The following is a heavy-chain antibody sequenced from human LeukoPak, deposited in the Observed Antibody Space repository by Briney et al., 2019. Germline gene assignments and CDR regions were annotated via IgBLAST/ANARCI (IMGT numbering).Heavy chain of an antibody. CDR2: ISGSGGST. J-gene: IGHJ3*02. CDR1: GFTFRSNA. V-gene: IGHV3-23*01. Sequence: GGSLRLSCAASGFTFRSNAMSWVRQAPGKGLEWVSTISGSGGSTYYADSVKGRFTVSRDNSKNTLYLQMNSLRAEDTAVYYCAKAAIVVVRNAFDIWGQGTMVTVSS. D-gene: IGHD3-22*01. CDR3: AKAAIVVVRNAFDI.